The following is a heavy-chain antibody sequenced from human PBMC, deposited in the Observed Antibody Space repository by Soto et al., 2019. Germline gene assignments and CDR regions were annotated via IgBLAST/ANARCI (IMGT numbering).Heavy chain of an antibody. Sequence: QVQLVESGGGVVQPGRSLRLSCAASGFTYSTYTMHWVRQAPGKGLEWVAVISYDGNNKFYADSVKGRFTISRDSTKQTLYLQMNCLRPDDTAMYYCARDGVSSTEYTWNDGTYFDYWGQGALVTVSS. CDR3: ARDGVSSTEYTWNDGTYFDY. D-gene: IGHD1-20*01. J-gene: IGHJ4*02. CDR2: ISYDGNNK. CDR1: GFTYSTYT. V-gene: IGHV3-30-3*01.